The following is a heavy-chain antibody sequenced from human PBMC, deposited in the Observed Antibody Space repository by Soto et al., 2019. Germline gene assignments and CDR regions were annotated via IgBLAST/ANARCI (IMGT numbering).Heavy chain of an antibody. J-gene: IGHJ3*02. CDR2: IYYSGST. CDR1: GGSISSYY. D-gene: IGHD3-22*01. CDR3: ARDHGMYSSGYYPIPDAFAI. Sequence: PSETLSLTCTVSGGSISSYYWSWIRQPPGKGLEWIGYIYYSGSTNYNPSLKSRVTISVDTSKNQFSLKLSSVTAADTAVYYCARDHGMYSSGYYPIPDAFAIWGQGTMVTVSS. V-gene: IGHV4-59*01.